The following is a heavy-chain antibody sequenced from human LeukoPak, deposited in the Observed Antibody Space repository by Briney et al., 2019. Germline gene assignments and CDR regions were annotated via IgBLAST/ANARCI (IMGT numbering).Heavy chain of an antibody. CDR1: GFSFDDYG. CDR3: ARGKSYSSSWYDY. J-gene: IGHJ4*02. V-gene: IGHV3-20*04. Sequence: PGGSLRLSCAASGFSFDDYGMSWVRQAPGKGLEWVSGINWNGGSTGYADSVKGRFTISRDNAKNSLSLQMNSLRVEDTALYYCARGKSYSSSWYDYWGQGTLVTVSS. CDR2: INWNGGST. D-gene: IGHD6-13*01.